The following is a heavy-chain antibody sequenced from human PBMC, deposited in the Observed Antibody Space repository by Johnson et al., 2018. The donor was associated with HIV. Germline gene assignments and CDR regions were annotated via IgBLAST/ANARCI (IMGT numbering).Heavy chain of an antibody. Sequence: VQLVESGGDLVQPGRSLRASCAASGFGFSRYVMHWVRQAPGKGLEWFSVIYSGGSTYYADSVKGRFTISRDNSKNTLYLQMNSLRAEDTAVYYCARDDRPDGFDIWGQGTMVTVSS. J-gene: IGHJ3*02. CDR1: GFGFSRYV. V-gene: IGHV3-66*01. D-gene: IGHD1-14*01. CDR3: ARDDRPDGFDI. CDR2: IYSGGST.